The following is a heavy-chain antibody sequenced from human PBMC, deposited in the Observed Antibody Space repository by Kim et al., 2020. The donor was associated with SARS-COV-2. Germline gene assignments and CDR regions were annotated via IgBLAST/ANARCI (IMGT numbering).Heavy chain of an antibody. D-gene: IGHD3-22*01. V-gene: IGHV4-39*01. Sequence: SETLSLTCTVSGGSISSSSYYWGWIRQPPGKGLEWIGSIYYSGSTYYNPSLKSRVTISVDTSKNQFSLKLSSVTAADTAVYYCARRGYYDSSGYWSLYYYFDYWGQGTLVTVSS. CDR1: GGSISSSSYY. J-gene: IGHJ4*02. CDR2: IYYSGST. CDR3: ARRGYYDSSGYWSLYYYFDY.